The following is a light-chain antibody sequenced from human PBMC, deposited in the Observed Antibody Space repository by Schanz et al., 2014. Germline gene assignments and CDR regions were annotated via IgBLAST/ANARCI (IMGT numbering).Light chain of an antibody. CDR3: QQFITTPT. V-gene: IGKV3-11*01. J-gene: IGKJ1*01. CDR2: DAS. Sequence: EIVLTQSPGTLSLSPGERATLSCRASQSVNSYLAWYQQKPGLAPRLLIYDASNRATGIPARFSGSGSGTDFTLTISSLEPEDFATYYCQQFITTPTFGQGTKVEIK. CDR1: QSVNSY.